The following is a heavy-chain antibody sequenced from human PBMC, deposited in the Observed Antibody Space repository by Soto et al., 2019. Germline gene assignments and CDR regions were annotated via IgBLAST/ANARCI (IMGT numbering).Heavy chain of an antibody. J-gene: IGHJ4*02. Sequence: QVQLVQSGAEVRKPGASVKVSCNVTGDTFSGHYLHWVRQAPGQGLEWMGWINPKSGGTNYAQKFQDRVTMTADTSVSAASMELTSLRYDDTAVFYCARGLYSSPAYFFDSWGQGTLVTVSS. CDR2: INPKSGGT. D-gene: IGHD6-13*01. V-gene: IGHV1-2*02. CDR1: GDTFSGHY. CDR3: ARGLYSSPAYFFDS.